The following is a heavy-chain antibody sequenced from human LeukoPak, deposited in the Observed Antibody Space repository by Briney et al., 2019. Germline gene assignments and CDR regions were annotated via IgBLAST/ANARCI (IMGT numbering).Heavy chain of an antibody. CDR2: IYPGDSDT. V-gene: IGHV5-51*01. J-gene: IGHJ3*02. CDR3: ARQAYIPPYSSVGVVVTPSDAFDI. Sequence: GESLKISCKGSGYSFASYWIGWVRQMPGKGLEWMGIIYPGDSDTRYSPSFQGQVTISADKSISTAYLQWSSLKASDTAMYYCARQAYIPPYSSVGVVVTPSDAFDIWGQGTMVTVSS. CDR1: GYSFASYW. D-gene: IGHD3-22*01.